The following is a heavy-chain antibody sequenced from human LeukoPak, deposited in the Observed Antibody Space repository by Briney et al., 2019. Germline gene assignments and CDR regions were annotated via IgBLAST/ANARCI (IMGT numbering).Heavy chain of an antibody. CDR3: ARGRQDVTMIGVVMTAVSYYLDV. D-gene: IGHD3-22*01. J-gene: IGHJ6*03. V-gene: IGHV4-34*01. CDR1: GGSFSGYY. CDR2: MNPSGST. Sequence: SETLSLTCAVYGGSFSGYYWTWIRQTPDKGLEWIGEMNPSGSTSYNPSLKSRVTISVDTSKNQFSLKLSSVTAADTAVYYCARGRQDVTMIGVVMTAVSYYLDVWGKGTTVTVS.